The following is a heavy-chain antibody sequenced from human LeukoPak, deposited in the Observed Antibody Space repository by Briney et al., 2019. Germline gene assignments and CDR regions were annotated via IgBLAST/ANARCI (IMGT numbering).Heavy chain of an antibody. D-gene: IGHD3-22*01. V-gene: IGHV3-30*18. J-gene: IGHJ4*02. CDR2: ISYGGSNK. CDR1: GFTFSSYA. Sequence: PGRSLSLSCAASGFTFSSYAMHWVRQAPGKGLEWVAVISYGGSNKYYADSVKGRFAISRDNSKNTLYLRMDSLRAEDTAVYYCAKDPRITTIVGLYYFDYWGQGTLVTVSS. CDR3: AKDPRITTIVGLYYFDY.